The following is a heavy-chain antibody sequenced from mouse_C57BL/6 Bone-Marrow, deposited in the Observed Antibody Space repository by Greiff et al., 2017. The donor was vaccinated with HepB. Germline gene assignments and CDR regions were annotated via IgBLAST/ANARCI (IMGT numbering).Heavy chain of an antibody. CDR3: TREGVYDYDGGYYFDY. D-gene: IGHD2-4*01. CDR1: GYTFTDYE. Sequence: QVQLKQSGAELVRPGASVTLSCKASGYTFTDYEMHWVKQTPVHGLEWIGAIDPETGGTAYNQKFKGKARLTADKSSSTAYMELRSLTSEDSAVYYCTREGVYDYDGGYYFDYWGQGTTLTVSS. J-gene: IGHJ2*01. CDR2: IDPETGGT. V-gene: IGHV1-15*01.